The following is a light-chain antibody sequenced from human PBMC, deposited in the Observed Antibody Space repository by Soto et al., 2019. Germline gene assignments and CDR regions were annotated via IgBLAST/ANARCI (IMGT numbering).Light chain of an antibody. CDR1: QRISRW. V-gene: IGKV1-5*01. CDR2: DVS. Sequence: DIQMTQSPSTLSASVGDRVTITCRASQRISRWLAWYQQKPGRAPKVLIRDVSILESGVPSRFSGGGSGTECTLTITSLQPDDFATYYCQEYTTYSRTFGQGTKVEVK. J-gene: IGKJ1*01. CDR3: QEYTTYSRT.